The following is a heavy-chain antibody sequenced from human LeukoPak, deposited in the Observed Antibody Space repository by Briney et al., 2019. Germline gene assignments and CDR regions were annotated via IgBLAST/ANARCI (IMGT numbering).Heavy chain of an antibody. D-gene: IGHD2-15*01. CDR1: GYTFTGFR. V-gene: IGHV1-2*02. Sequence: GASVKVSCKASGYTFTGFRMHWVRQAPGQGLEWMGWINPNSGGSKYAQKFLGRVTMTRDTSINTAYMELSGLRSDDTAVYYCARAPDCSGGTCYVNYWGQGTLVTVSS. J-gene: IGHJ4*02. CDR2: INPNSGGS. CDR3: ARAPDCSGGTCYVNY.